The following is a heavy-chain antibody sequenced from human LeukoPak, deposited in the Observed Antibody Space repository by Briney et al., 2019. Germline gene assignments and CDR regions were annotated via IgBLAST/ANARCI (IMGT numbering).Heavy chain of an antibody. V-gene: IGHV3-74*01. CDR1: GFTFSSYW. D-gene: IGHD3-22*01. CDR3: ARDATRSYDSSGYYSGAFDI. J-gene: IGHJ3*02. CDR2: INSDGSST. Sequence: GGSLRLSCAASGFTFSSYWMHWVRQAPGKGLVWVSRINSDGSSTSYADSVKGRFTIYRDNAKNTLYLQMNSLRAEDTAVYYCARDATRSYDSSGYYSGAFDIWGQGTMVTVSS.